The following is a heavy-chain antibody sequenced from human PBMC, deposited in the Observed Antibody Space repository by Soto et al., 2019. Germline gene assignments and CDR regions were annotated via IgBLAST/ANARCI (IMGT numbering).Heavy chain of an antibody. CDR1: GFTFCSYW. V-gene: IGHV3-74*01. CDR2: ISNDGSST. CDR3: ARLPNKSPQN. Sequence: EVQLVESGGGLVQPGGSLRLSCVASGFTFCSYWMHWVRQAPGKGLVWVSSISNDGSSTSYADPVKGRFTISRDNAKNTLYLQMNSLRAEDTAVYYCARLPNKSPQNWGQGTLVIVSP. J-gene: IGHJ1*01.